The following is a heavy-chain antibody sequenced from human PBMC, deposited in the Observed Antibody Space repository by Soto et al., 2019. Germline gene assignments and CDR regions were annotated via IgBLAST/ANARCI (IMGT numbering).Heavy chain of an antibody. CDR3: ARTDQRQGKVDS. CDR2: INPTAGTT. V-gene: IGHV1-46*01. D-gene: IGHD6-13*01. CDR1: GDTFMTYY. J-gene: IGHJ4*02. Sequence: LVQSGAEVKKPGSSVNVSCKTSGDTFMTYYIHWVRQAPGQGLEWMGVINPTAGTTTYPPKFQGRVIMTRDTSTRTLYRELSSLRSEYTAIYFCARTDQRQGKVDSWGQGTLVTVVS.